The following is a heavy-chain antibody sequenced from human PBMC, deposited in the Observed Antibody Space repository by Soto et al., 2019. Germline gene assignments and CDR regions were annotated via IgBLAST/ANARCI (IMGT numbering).Heavy chain of an antibody. CDR2: ISGSGGST. CDR3: AKFGSELLWFGELFRLKAFDI. CDR1: GFTFSSYA. V-gene: IGHV3-23*01. Sequence: PGGSLRLSCAASGFTFSSYAMSWVRQAPGKGLEWVSAISGSGGSTYYADSVKGRFTISRDNSKNTLYLQMNSLRAEDTAVYYCAKFGSELLWFGELFRLKAFDIWGQGTMVTVSS. J-gene: IGHJ3*02. D-gene: IGHD3-10*01.